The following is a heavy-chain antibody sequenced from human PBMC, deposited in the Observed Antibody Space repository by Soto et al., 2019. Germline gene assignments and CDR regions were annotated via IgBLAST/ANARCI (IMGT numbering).Heavy chain of an antibody. Sequence: PSETLSLTCAVYGGSFSGYYWSWIRQPPGKGLEWIGEINHSGSTNYNPSLKSRVTISVDTSKNQFSLKLSSVTAADTAVYYCARGSVVVPAAMRGGRGFYYYYYMDVWGKGTTVTVSS. CDR3: ARGSVVVPAAMRGGRGFYYYYYMDV. J-gene: IGHJ6*03. V-gene: IGHV4-34*01. D-gene: IGHD2-2*01. CDR1: GGSFSGYY. CDR2: INHSGST.